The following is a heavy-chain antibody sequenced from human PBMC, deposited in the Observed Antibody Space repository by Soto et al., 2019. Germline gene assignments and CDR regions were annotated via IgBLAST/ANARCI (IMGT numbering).Heavy chain of an antibody. J-gene: IGHJ4*02. D-gene: IGHD1-26*01. Sequence: RSLTCTVSGGSVSSGSYYWSWIRQPPGKGLEWIGYIYYSGSTNYNPSLKSRVTISVDTSKNQFSLKLSSVTAADTAVYYCAREVGATSIADYWGQGTLVTVSS. CDR1: GGSVSSGSYY. CDR2: IYYSGST. CDR3: AREVGATSIADY. V-gene: IGHV4-61*01.